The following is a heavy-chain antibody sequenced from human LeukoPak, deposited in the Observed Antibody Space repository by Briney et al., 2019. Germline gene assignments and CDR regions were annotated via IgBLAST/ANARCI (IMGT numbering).Heavy chain of an antibody. V-gene: IGHV3-33*06. CDR1: GFTFSSYG. CDR3: AKVRAILLGYFDY. Sequence: GGSLRLSCAASGFTFSSYGMHWVRQAPGKGLEWVAVIWYDGSNKYYADSEKGRFTISRDNSKNTLYLQMNSLRAEDTAVYYCAKVRAILLGYFDYWGQGTLVTVSS. D-gene: IGHD2-2*01. J-gene: IGHJ4*02. CDR2: IWYDGSNK.